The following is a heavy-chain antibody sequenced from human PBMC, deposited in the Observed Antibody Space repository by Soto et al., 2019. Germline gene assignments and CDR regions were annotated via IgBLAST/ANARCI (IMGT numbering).Heavy chain of an antibody. J-gene: IGHJ6*03. CDR2: IRSKAYGGTT. D-gene: IGHD4-4*01. Sequence: GGSKRVSSTAAEFNFGDYGRSWFSKETGKGLEWVGFIRSKAYGGTTEYAASVKGRFTISRDDSKTIASLQMNSLKTEDTAVYYCTRGLSVTTRLWYYYYMDVWGKGTTVTVSS. CDR1: EFNFGDYG. V-gene: IGHV3-49*03. CDR3: TRGLSVTTRLWYYYYMDV.